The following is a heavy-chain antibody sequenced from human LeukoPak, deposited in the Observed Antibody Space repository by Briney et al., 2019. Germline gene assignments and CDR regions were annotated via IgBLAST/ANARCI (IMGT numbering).Heavy chain of an antibody. J-gene: IGHJ4*02. CDR3: ARDGGLHTNFDY. Sequence: GGSLRLSCTASGFTFGDYAMSWVRQAPGKGLEWVANTKPDGSAEYYADSVRGRFTASRDNANNLLYLQMNRLRAEDTAVYYCARDGGLHTNFDYWGQGTLLTVSS. CDR2: TKPDGSAE. D-gene: IGHD2-15*01. CDR1: GFTFGDYA. V-gene: IGHV3-7*01.